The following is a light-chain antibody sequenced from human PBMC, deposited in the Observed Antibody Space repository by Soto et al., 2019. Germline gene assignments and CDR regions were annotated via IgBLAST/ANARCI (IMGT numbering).Light chain of an antibody. CDR2: EVS. CDR3: SSYAGSKSLV. Sequence: QSALTQPPSASGSPGQSVTISCTGTSSDVGGYNSVSWYQQHPGKAPKLVIYEVSKRPSGVPDRFSASKSDNTASLTVSGLQAEDEADYYCSSYAGSKSLVFGGGTKLTVL. CDR1: SSDVGGYNS. J-gene: IGLJ2*01. V-gene: IGLV2-8*01.